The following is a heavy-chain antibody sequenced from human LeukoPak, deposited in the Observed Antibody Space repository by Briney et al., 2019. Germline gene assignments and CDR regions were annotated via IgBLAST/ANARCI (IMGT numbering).Heavy chain of an antibody. V-gene: IGHV3-7*01. D-gene: IGHD2-21*02. J-gene: IGHJ3*02. CDR2: IKQDGSEK. CDR1: GFTFSSYW. CDR3: ARVGYCGGDCYSGAFDI. Sequence: GGSLRLSCAASGFTFSSYWMSWVRQAPGKGLEWVANIKQDGSEKYYVDSVKGRFTISRDNAKNSLYLQMNSLRAEDTAVYYCARVGYCGGDCYSGAFDIWGQGTMVTVSP.